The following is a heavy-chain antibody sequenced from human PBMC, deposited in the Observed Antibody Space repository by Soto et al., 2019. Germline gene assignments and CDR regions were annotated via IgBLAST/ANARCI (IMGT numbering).Heavy chain of an antibody. Sequence: EVQLLESGGGLVQPGGSLKLSCAASGITFSSYAMNWVRQAPGKGLEWVSGISGSGGSTYYTDSVKGRFTISRDNSKNSLYLQMNSLRAEDTAIYYCARESSGRSIDIWGQGTMVSVSS. J-gene: IGHJ3*02. D-gene: IGHD3-10*01. CDR2: ISGSGGST. CDR3: ARESSGRSIDI. CDR1: GITFSSYA. V-gene: IGHV3-23*01.